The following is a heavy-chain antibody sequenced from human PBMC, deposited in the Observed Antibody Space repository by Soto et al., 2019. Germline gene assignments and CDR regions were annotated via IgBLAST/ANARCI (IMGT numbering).Heavy chain of an antibody. V-gene: IGHV5-10-1*01. CDR3: ARETRGYSGYTNWFDP. CDR1: GYSFTSYW. Sequence: PGESLKISCKGSGYSFTSYWISWVRQMPGQGLEWMGRIDPSDSYTNYSPSFQGHVTISADKSISTAYLQWSSLKASDTAMYYCARETRGYSGYTNWFDPWGQGTLVTVSS. CDR2: IDPSDSYT. J-gene: IGHJ5*02. D-gene: IGHD5-12*01.